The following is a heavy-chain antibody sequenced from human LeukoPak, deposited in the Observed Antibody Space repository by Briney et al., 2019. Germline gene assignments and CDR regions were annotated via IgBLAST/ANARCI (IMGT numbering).Heavy chain of an antibody. CDR3: ARGAPGYSGYATA. CDR1: GGSPSGYY. D-gene: IGHD5-12*01. J-gene: IGHJ5*02. V-gene: IGHV4-34*01. Sequence: PETLFLTRALYGGSPSGYYWSWIRHPPGKGLEWIGEINHSGSTNYTPSLKSRVAISVDTSKTQFSLKLSSVTAADTAVYYCARGAPGYSGYATAWGQGTLVTVSS. CDR2: INHSGST.